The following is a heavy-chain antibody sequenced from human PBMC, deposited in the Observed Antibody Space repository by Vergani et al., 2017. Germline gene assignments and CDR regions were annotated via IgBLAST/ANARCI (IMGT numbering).Heavy chain of an antibody. CDR3: ARDWDSSGWYHYGMDV. V-gene: IGHV3-53*01. Sequence: EVQLVESGGGLIQPGGSLRLSCAASGFTVSSNYMSWVRQAPGKGLEWVSVIYSGGSTYYADSVKGRCTISRDNSKNTLYLQMNSLRAEDTAVYYCARDWDSSGWYHYGMDVWGQGTTVTVYS. CDR2: IYSGGST. J-gene: IGHJ6*02. D-gene: IGHD6-19*01. CDR1: GFTVSSNY.